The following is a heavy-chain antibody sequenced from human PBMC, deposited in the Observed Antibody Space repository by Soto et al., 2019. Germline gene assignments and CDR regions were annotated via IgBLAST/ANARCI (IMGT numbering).Heavy chain of an antibody. Sequence: QVQLQESGPGLVEPSQTLSLNCTVSGGSISSGGYYWSWIRQHPGKGLEWIGNIFPSGRTYYNPSLKSRLTMYVAASKNQSPLRLTSVTAAATAVYYCARVQSPFGVVSNWFDPWGLGTLVTVSS. D-gene: IGHD3-3*01. CDR1: GGSISSGGYY. J-gene: IGHJ5*02. CDR2: IFPSGRT. V-gene: IGHV4-31*03. CDR3: ARVQSPFGVVSNWFDP.